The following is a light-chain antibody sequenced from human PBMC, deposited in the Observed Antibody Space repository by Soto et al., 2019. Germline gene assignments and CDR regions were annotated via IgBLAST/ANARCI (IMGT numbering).Light chain of an antibody. Sequence: IQMTQSPSSLSASVGDRLSITCRASQVITNDLGWYQQKAGKAPNLLISAASRLQSGVPSRFSGRGSGTDFTLTISSLQPEDFATYYCLQDYDYPRTFGQGTKVDIK. CDR1: QVITND. CDR3: LQDYDYPRT. J-gene: IGKJ1*01. V-gene: IGKV1-6*01. CDR2: AAS.